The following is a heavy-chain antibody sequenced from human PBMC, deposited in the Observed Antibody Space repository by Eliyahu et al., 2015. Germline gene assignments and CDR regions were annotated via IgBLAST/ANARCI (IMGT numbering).Heavy chain of an antibody. CDR1: XFTFSSYA. Sequence: QVQLVESGGGVVQPGRSLRLSCAASXFTFSSYAMHWVRQAPGKGLEWVAVISYDGSNKYYADSVKGRFTISRDNSKNTLYLQMNSLRAEDTAVYYCAREHSYSNYYGMDVWGQGTTVTVSS. CDR3: AREHSYSNYYGMDV. V-gene: IGHV3-30-3*01. J-gene: IGHJ6*02. D-gene: IGHD4-11*01. CDR2: ISYDGSNK.